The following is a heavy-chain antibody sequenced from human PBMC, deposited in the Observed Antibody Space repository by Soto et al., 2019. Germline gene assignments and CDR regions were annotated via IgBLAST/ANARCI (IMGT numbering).Heavy chain of an antibody. V-gene: IGHV4-30-4*01. D-gene: IGHD1-26*01. J-gene: IGHJ4*02. CDR1: GGSIRSGDYS. Sequence: QVQLQESGPGLVKPSQTLSLTCTVSGGSIRSGDYSGSGIRQPPGKVLGWIGYIYYSGSTYYNPSLKSQSTISVDTSKNQFSLRLSSVTAANTAVYSGARHESRGPLTSGFDYWGQGNVVHVS. CDR2: IYYSGST. CDR3: ARHESRGPLTSGFDY.